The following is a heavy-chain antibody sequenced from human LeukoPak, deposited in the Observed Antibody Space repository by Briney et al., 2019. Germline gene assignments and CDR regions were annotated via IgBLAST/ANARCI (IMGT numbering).Heavy chain of an antibody. CDR3: TRDNGGDWYAFDI. V-gene: IGHV4-4*07. J-gene: IGHJ3*02. D-gene: IGHD2-21*02. Sequence: SETLSLTCSVSGASVSSYYWSWIRQPAGNGLEWIGRIYTSGSTNYNPSLKSRVTMSVDTSKNQFSLKLTSVNAADTALYYCTRDNGGDWYAFDIWGQGTVVTVSS. CDR2: IYTSGST. CDR1: GASVSSYY.